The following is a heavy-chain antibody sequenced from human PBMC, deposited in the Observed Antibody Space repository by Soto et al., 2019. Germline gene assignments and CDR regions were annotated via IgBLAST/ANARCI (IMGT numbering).Heavy chain of an antibody. J-gene: IGHJ6*02. CDR1: GFTVSSNY. CDR3: ATQSLVQKYYYGSGSTLGGMDV. D-gene: IGHD3-10*01. V-gene: IGHV3-53*01. CDR2: IYSGGST. Sequence: GGSLRLSCAASGFTVSSNYMSWVRQAPGQGLEWVSVIYSGGSTYYADSVKGRFTISRDNSKNALYLQMNSLRAEDTAVYYCATQSLVQKYYYGSGSTLGGMDVWGQGTTVTVSS.